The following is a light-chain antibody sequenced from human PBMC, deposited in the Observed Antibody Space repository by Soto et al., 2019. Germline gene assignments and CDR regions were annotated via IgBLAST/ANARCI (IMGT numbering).Light chain of an antibody. V-gene: IGKV3-20*01. Sequence: DTVLTQPQGTLSLTSGERATLSCGASQSISGTYLAWYQQKPGQAPRLLIYSASTRATGIPDRFSGSGSGTDFTLTISRLEPEDFAVYYCQHYGTSPSTFGRGTKVDIK. J-gene: IGKJ1*01. CDR1: QSISGTY. CDR3: QHYGTSPST. CDR2: SAS.